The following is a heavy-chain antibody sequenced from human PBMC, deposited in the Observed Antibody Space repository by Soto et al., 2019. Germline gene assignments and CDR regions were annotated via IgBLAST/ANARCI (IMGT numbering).Heavy chain of an antibody. D-gene: IGHD3-3*01. CDR3: ARTNYNFWRARDWFDL. CDR2: MNPNSGNT. V-gene: IGHV1-8*01. Sequence: GASVKVSCKASGYTFTSYDINWVQQATGQGLEWMGWMNPNSGNTGYAQKFQGRVTMTRNTSISTAYMELSSLRSEDTAVYYCARTNYNFWRARDWFDLWRQATLVTLSS. CDR1: GYTFTSYD. J-gene: IGHJ5*02.